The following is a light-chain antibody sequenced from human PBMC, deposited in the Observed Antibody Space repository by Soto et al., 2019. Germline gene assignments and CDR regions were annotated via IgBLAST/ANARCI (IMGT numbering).Light chain of an antibody. V-gene: IGKV4-1*01. CDR3: HQYFDSPWT. CDR1: QTVLYSSNDKNY. CDR2: WAS. J-gene: IGKJ1*01. Sequence: DIVMTQSPDSLAVSLGERATINCKSSQTVLYSSNDKNYLSWFQQKPGQPPKLLISWASTRESGVPDRFSGSGSGTDFSLTISSLQAEDVAVYYCHQYFDSPWTFGQGTKVEVK.